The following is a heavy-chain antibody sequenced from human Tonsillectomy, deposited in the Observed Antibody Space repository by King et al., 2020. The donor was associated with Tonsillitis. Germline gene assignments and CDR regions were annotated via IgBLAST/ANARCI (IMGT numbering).Heavy chain of an antibody. CDR2: INQDGSET. CDR3: AGYPHCGSDCFTLSF. J-gene: IGHJ4*02. CDR1: GFSFNSDW. V-gene: IGHV3-7*03. D-gene: IGHD2-21*02. Sequence: VQLVESGGGLVQPGGSLILSCAASGFSFNSDWMSWVRQAPGKGLEWVADINQDGSETYYVASVRGRFTISRDNAKNSVYLQMYSLRAEDTAVYYCAGYPHCGSDCFTLSFWGQGTLFTVS.